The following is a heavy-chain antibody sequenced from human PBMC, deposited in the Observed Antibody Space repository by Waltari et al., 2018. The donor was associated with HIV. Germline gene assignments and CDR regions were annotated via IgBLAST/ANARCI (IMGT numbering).Heavy chain of an antibody. CDR3: ARDPEMATKWGY. CDR2: IYSGGST. CDR1: GFTVRSNY. J-gene: IGHJ4*02. Sequence: EVQLVESGGGLIQPGGSLRLSCAASGFTVRSNYLSWVRQAPGKGLEWVSVIYSGGSTYYADSVKGRFTISRDNSKNTLYLQMNSLRAEDTAVYYCARDPEMATKWGYWGQGTLVTVSS. D-gene: IGHD5-12*01. V-gene: IGHV3-53*01.